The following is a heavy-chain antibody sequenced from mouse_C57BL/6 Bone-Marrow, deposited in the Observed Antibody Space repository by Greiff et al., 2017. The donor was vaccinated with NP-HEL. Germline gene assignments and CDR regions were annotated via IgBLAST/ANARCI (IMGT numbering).Heavy chain of an antibody. CDR2: INPGGGGT. CDR3: ARCGYWYFDV. V-gene: IGHV1-54*01. J-gene: IGHJ1*03. CDR1: GYAFTNYL. Sequence: VQLQQSGAELVRPGTSVKVSCKASGYAFTNYLIEWVKQRPGQGLEWIGVINPGGGGTNYNEKFKGKATLTADKSSSTAYMQLSSLTSEDSAVYFCARCGYWYFDVWGTGTTVTVSS.